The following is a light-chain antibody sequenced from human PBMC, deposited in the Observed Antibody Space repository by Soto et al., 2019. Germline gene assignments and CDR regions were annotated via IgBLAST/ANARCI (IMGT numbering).Light chain of an antibody. V-gene: IGKV3-15*01. Sequence: IVVTQSAATLTVSPLARAXLSCRASQSVSSNLAWYQQKPGQAPRLLIYGASTRATGIPARFSGSGSGTEFTLTISSLQSEDFAVYYCQQYNNWPFTFGPGTKVDIK. J-gene: IGKJ3*01. CDR1: QSVSSN. CDR3: QQYNNWPFT. CDR2: GAS.